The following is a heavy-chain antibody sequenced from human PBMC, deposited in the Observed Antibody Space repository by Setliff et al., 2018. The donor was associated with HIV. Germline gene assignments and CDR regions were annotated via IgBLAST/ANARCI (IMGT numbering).Heavy chain of an antibody. Sequence: GGSLRLSCTASGFTFGDYAMSWVRQAPGKGLEWVSGINWNGGSNTIYYADSVKGRFTISRDNAKNSLYLQMSSLRAEDTAVYYCAKDRNDFCCFDHWGQGTLVT. J-gene: IGHJ4*02. D-gene: IGHD3-3*01. CDR2: INWNGGSNT. CDR1: GFTFGDYA. V-gene: IGHV3-20*04. CDR3: AKDRNDFCCFDH.